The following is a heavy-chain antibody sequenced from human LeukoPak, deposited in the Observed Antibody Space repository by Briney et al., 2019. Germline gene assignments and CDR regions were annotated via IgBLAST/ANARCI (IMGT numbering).Heavy chain of an antibody. V-gene: IGHV3-74*01. CDR3: SRSPYLHYSGSYDYFDY. D-gene: IGHD1-26*01. J-gene: IGHJ4*02. CDR1: GFTLSSYW. CDR2: IKSDGSST. Sequence: GGSLRLSCAAAGFTLSSYWMHWIRQATGKGLVWVSRIKSDGSSTSYADSVKGRFTISRDNAKNTLYLQMNSLRAEDTAVYYCSRSPYLHYSGSYDYFDYWGQGTLVTVSS.